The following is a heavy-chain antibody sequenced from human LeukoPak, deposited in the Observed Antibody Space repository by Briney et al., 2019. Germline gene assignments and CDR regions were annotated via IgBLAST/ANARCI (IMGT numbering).Heavy chain of an antibody. V-gene: IGHV3-7*01. D-gene: IGHD5-24*01. CDR1: GFGFSNFW. J-gene: IGHJ4*02. CDR3: ARETRVRWTDY. Sequence: GGSLRLSCAASGFGFSNFWMSWVRQAPGKGPEWVANIKEDGSLKNYVDSVEGRFTVSRDNAKNTLYLQMNSLRLEDTAVYYCARETRVRWTDYWGQGILVTVSS. CDR2: IKEDGSLK.